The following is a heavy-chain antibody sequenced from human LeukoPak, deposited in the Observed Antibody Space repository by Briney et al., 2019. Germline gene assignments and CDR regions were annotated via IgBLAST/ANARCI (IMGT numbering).Heavy chain of an antibody. CDR2: ISGSGGST. J-gene: IGHJ4*02. CDR1: GVTFSSCA. D-gene: IGHD5-24*01. Sequence: GGSLRLSCAASGVTFSSCAMSWVRQAPGKGLEWVPAISGSGGSTYYADSVKGRFTISRDDSKNTLYLQMNSLRAEDTAVYYCAKDRDGYTPDYWGQGTLVTVSS. CDR3: AKDRDGYTPDY. V-gene: IGHV3-23*01.